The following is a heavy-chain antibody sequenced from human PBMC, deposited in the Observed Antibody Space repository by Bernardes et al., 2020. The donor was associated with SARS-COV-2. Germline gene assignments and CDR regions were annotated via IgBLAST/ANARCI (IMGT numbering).Heavy chain of an antibody. Sequence: GGSLRLSCAASGFTFSSSVMNWVRQAPGKGLEWVSYISTGGSTKYYADSVKGRFTISRDNAKNSLYLQMNSLRAEDTAVYYCAREYTYGFDSWGKGTLVTVSS. CDR1: GFTFSSSV. J-gene: IGHJ4*02. V-gene: IGHV3-48*03. D-gene: IGHD5-18*01. CDR2: ISTGGSTK. CDR3: AREYTYGFDS.